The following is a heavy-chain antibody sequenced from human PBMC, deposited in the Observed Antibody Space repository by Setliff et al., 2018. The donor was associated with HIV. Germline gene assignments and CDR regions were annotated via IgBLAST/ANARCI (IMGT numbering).Heavy chain of an antibody. V-gene: IGHV3-23*01. J-gene: IGHJ4*02. D-gene: IGHD1-26*01. CDR3: ATGRLRATSPFDN. CDR2: ISGSGGST. Sequence: GGSLRLSCAASGFTVSRFYMSWVRQAPGKGLEWASAISGSGGSTYYADSVKGRFTVSRDNSRDTLYLQMNSLRAEDTAVYYCATGRLRATSPFDNWGQGTLVTVSS. CDR1: GFTVSRFY.